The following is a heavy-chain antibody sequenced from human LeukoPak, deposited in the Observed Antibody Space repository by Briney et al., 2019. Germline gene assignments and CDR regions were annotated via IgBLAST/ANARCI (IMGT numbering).Heavy chain of an antibody. J-gene: IGHJ4*02. CDR2: INHSGST. CDR3: ARESFSSGWYLPRPYYFDY. D-gene: IGHD6-19*01. V-gene: IGHV4-34*01. Sequence: SETLSLTCAVYGGSFSGYYWSWIRQPPGKGLEWIGEINHSGSTNYNPSLKSRGTISVDTSKTQSSLKLSSVTAADTAVYYCARESFSSGWYLPRPYYFDYWGQGTLVTVSS. CDR1: GGSFSGYY.